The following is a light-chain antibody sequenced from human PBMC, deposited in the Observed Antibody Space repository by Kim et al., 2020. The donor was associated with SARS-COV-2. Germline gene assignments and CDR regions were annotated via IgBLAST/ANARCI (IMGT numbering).Light chain of an antibody. V-gene: IGLV1-47*01. CDR3: AAWDDSLSGHVV. CDR2: RNN. Sequence: RVTTSCSGSSSNLGSNYVYGYQQLPGTAPKLLIYRNNQRPSGVPDRFSGSKSGTSASLAISGLRSEDEADYYCAAWDDSLSGHVVFGGGTQLTVL. J-gene: IGLJ2*01. CDR1: SSNLGSNY.